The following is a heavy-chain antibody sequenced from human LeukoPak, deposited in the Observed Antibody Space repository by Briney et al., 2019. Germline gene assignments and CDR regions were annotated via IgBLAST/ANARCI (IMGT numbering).Heavy chain of an antibody. J-gene: IGHJ6*04. CDR3: AKATLDLFWSGYSEGV. CDR2: ISGSGGST. D-gene: IGHD3-3*01. V-gene: IGHV3-23*01. Sequence: PGGSLRLSCAASGLTFSSYAMSWVRQAPGKGLEWVSAISGSGGSTYYADSVKGRFTISRDNSKNTLYLQMNSLRAEDTAVYYCAKATLDLFWSGYSEGVWGKGTTVTVSS. CDR1: GLTFSSYA.